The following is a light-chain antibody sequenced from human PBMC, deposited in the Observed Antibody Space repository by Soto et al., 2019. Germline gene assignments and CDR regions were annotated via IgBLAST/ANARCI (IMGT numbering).Light chain of an antibody. CDR3: ASYAGNNVL. CDR1: SSDIGGYNY. V-gene: IGLV2-8*01. Sequence: QSALTQPPSASGSPGQSVAISCTGTSSDIGGYNYVSWYQQHSGKAPKLIIYEVTRRPSGVPDRFSGSKSGSTASLTVSGLHAEDEADYYCASYAGNNVLFGGGTKLTVL. CDR2: EVT. J-gene: IGLJ2*01.